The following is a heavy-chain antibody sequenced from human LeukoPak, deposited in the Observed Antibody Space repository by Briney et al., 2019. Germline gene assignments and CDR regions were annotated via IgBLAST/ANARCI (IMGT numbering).Heavy chain of an antibody. Sequence: GGSLRLSCAASGFTFSSYSMNWVRQAPGKGLEWVSSISAGASYIYYADSVKGRFTISRDNAKSSLYLQMNSLRAEDTAVYYCARGALYSSADYWGQGTLVTVSS. CDR2: ISAGASYI. CDR1: GFTFSSYS. J-gene: IGHJ4*02. D-gene: IGHD6-19*01. CDR3: ARGALYSSADY. V-gene: IGHV3-21*01.